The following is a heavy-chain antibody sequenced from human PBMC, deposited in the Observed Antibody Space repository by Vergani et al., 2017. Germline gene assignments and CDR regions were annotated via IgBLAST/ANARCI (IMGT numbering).Heavy chain of an antibody. CDR1: GGPLSSYY. CDR2: IYYSGST. J-gene: IGHJ5*02. Sequence: QVQLQESGPGLVKPSETLSLTCTVSGGPLSSYYWSWIRQPPGKGLEWIGYIYYSGSTNYNPSLKSRCTIAVDTSKHQFSLKRSSVTAADTAVYYCARHARYNWFDPWGQGTLVTVSS. V-gene: IGHV4-59*01. CDR3: ARHARYNWFDP.